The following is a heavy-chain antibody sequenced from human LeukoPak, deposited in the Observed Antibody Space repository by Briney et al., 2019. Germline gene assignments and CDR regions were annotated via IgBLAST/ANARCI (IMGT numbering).Heavy chain of an antibody. CDR1: GFTFGSYS. Sequence: GGSLRLSCAASGFTFGSYSMNWVRQAPGKGLEWVSSISSSSSYIYYADSVKGRFTISRDNAKNSLYLQMNSLRAEDMAVYYCARDSTTPDDYGDYLYDAFDIWGQGTMVTVSS. V-gene: IGHV3-21*01. CDR3: ARDSTTPDDYGDYLYDAFDI. J-gene: IGHJ3*02. D-gene: IGHD4-17*01. CDR2: ISSSSSYI.